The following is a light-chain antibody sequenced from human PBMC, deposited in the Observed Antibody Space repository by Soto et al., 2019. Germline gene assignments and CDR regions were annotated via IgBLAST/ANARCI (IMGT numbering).Light chain of an antibody. J-gene: IGKJ1*01. CDR3: QQYNNGPPWT. Sequence: DTELTQSPATLSVSPGERATLSCRASQNVGTNLAWYQQRAGQAPRLLIYGASTRAFGVAARFSGGGSGTEFTLTISSLQSEDFAVYHCQQYNNGPPWTLGQGTKVDIK. CDR1: QNVGTN. CDR2: GAS. V-gene: IGKV3-15*01.